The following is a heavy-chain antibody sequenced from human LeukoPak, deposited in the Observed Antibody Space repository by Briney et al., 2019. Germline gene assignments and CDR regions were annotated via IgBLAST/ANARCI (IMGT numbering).Heavy chain of an antibody. D-gene: IGHD2-21*01. J-gene: IGHJ4*02. CDR1: GFTFSSSW. Sequence: GGSLRLSCAASGFTFSSSWMGWVRQAPGKGLEGLANIKQDGSDKNYVDSVKGRFTISRDNAKNSLYLQMSSLRAEDTAVYYCARGGYSRWDSWGQGTLVTVSS. V-gene: IGHV3-7*01. CDR2: IKQDGSDK. CDR3: ARGGYSRWDS.